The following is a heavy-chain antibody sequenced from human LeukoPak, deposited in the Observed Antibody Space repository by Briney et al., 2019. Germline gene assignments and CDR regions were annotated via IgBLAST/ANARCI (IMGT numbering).Heavy chain of an antibody. CDR3: ARASSSWYGYYFDY. D-gene: IGHD6-13*01. J-gene: IGHJ4*02. CDR1: GFAFSDYY. V-gene: IGHV3-11*06. CDR2: ISSSSSYT. Sequence: GGSLRLSCAASGFAFSDYYMSWIRQAPGKGLEWGSYISSSSSYTNYADSVKGRFTISRDNAKNSLYLQMNSLRAEDTAVYYCARASSSWYGYYFDYWGQGTLVTVSS.